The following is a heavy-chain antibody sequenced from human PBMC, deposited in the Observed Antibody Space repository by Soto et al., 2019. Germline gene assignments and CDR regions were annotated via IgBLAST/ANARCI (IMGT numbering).Heavy chain of an antibody. CDR2: IYYSGST. CDR3: ARGDSSSWYRGDYGMDV. J-gene: IGHJ6*02. Sequence: SETLSLTCTVSGGSISSYYWSWIRQPPGKGLEWIGYIYYSGSTNYDPSLKSRVTISVDTSKNQFSLKLSSVTAADTAVYYCARGDSSSWYRGDYGMDVWGQGTTVTVSS. D-gene: IGHD6-13*01. CDR1: GGSISSYY. V-gene: IGHV4-59*01.